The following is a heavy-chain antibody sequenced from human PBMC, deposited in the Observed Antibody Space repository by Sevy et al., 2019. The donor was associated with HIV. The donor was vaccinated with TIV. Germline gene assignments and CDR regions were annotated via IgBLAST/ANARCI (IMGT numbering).Heavy chain of an antibody. D-gene: IGHD5-18*01. V-gene: IGHV3-48*03. CDR1: GFTFSSYE. CDR3: ARVDTATAGYAFDI. J-gene: IGHJ3*02. CDR2: ISSSGSTI. Sequence: GGSLRLSCAASGFTFSSYEMNWVRQAPGKGLEWVSYISSSGSTIYYADSVKGEFTISRDKAKNSLYLQRNSRRAEDTAVYYCARVDTATAGYAFDIWGQGTMVTVSS.